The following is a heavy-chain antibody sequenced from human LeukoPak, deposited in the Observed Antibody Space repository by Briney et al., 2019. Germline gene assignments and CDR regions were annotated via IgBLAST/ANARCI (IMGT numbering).Heavy chain of an antibody. Sequence: SQTLSLTFAISGDSVSSNSAAWNWIWQSPSRGLEWLGRTYYRSKWYNDYAVSVKSRITINPDTSKNQFSLQLNSVTPEDTALYYCARARALVGSFDYWGQGTLVTVSS. J-gene: IGHJ4*02. D-gene: IGHD1-26*01. V-gene: IGHV6-1*01. CDR3: ARARALVGSFDY. CDR1: GDSVSSNSAA. CDR2: TYYRSKWYN.